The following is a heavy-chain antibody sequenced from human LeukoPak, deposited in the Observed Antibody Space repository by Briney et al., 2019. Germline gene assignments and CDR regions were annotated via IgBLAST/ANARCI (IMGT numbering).Heavy chain of an antibody. D-gene: IGHD3-10*02. CDR1: GLTLSRYG. V-gene: IGHV3-33*05. CDR2: ISYDGTTK. J-gene: IGHJ5*02. CDR3: AGVPNVREGDWSDP. Sequence: QSGRSLRLSCAASGLTLSRYGMHWVRQAPGKGLEWVAVISYDGTTKNYADSVKDRFTISRDNFENTLYLQMSSLRAEDTAVYYCAGVPNVREGDWSDPWGQGTLVTVSS.